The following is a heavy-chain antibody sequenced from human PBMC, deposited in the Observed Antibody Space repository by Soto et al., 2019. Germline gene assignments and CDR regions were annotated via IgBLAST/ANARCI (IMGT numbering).Heavy chain of an antibody. J-gene: IGHJ5*02. CDR1: GYTFTSYD. V-gene: IGHV1-8*01. D-gene: IGHD2-2*01. Sequence: QVQLVQSGAEVKKPGASVKVSCKASGYTFTSYDINWVRQATGQGLEWMGWMNPNSGNTGYAQKFQGRVTMTRNTSISTDYRELRSLRSEDTAVYYCARGIGIRYCSSTTCYLNWFDPWGQGNPVTVSS. CDR2: MNPNSGNT. CDR3: ARGIGIRYCSSTTCYLNWFDP.